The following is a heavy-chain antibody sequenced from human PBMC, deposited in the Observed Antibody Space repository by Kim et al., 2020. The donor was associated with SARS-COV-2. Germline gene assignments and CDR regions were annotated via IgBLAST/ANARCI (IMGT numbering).Heavy chain of an antibody. CDR1: GYTFTSYD. CDR3: ASGHFAADAFDI. Sequence: ASVKVSCKASGYTFTSYDINWVRQATGQGLEWMGWMNPNSGNTGYAQKFQGRVTMTRNTSISTAYMELSSLRSEDTAVYYCASGHFAADAFDIWGQGTMVTVSS. J-gene: IGHJ3*02. CDR2: MNPNSGNT. V-gene: IGHV1-8*01. D-gene: IGHD3-3*02.